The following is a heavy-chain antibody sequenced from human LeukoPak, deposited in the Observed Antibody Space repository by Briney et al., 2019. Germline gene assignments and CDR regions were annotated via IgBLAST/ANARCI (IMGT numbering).Heavy chain of an antibody. CDR3: AFSSVYGGNLDY. Sequence: GASVKVSCKASGYTFTSYDTNWVRQATGQGLEWMGWMNPNSGNTGYAQKFQGRVTITRNTSISTAYMDLSSLRSEDTAVYYCAFSSVYGGNLDYWGQGTLVTVSS. V-gene: IGHV1-8*03. CDR1: GYTFTSYD. J-gene: IGHJ4*02. D-gene: IGHD4-23*01. CDR2: MNPNSGNT.